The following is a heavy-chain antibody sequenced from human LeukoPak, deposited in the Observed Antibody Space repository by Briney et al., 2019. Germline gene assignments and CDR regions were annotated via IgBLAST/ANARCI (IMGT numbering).Heavy chain of an antibody. CDR2: ISSSSRYI. CDR1: GFTFSSYS. Sequence: PGGSLRLSCAASGFTFSSYSMNWVRQAPGKGLEWVSSISSSSRYIYYADSVKGRFTISGDNAKNSLYLQMNSLRAEDTAVYYCASPPTMIVGHWGQGTLVTVSS. J-gene: IGHJ4*02. V-gene: IGHV3-21*01. D-gene: IGHD3-22*01. CDR3: ASPPTMIVGH.